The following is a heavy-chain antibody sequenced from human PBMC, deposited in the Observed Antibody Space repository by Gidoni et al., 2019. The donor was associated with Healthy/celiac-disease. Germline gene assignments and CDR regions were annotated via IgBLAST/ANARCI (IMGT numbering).Heavy chain of an antibody. J-gene: IGHJ5*02. CDR2: INHSGST. CDR1: GGSFRGYY. CDR3: ARARAPPLRSLQLVAPYRWFDP. Sequence: QVQLQQWGAGLLKPSETLSLTCAVYGGSFRGYYWSCIRQPPGKGLEWIGEINHSGSTNYNPSLKSRVTISVDTSKNQFSLKLRSVTAADTAEYYCARARAPPLRSLQLVAPYRWFDPWGQGTLVTVSS. D-gene: IGHD2-15*01. V-gene: IGHV4-34*01.